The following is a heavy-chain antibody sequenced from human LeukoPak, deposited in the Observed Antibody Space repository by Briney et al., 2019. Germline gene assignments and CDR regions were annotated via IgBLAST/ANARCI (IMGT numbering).Heavy chain of an antibody. Sequence: ASVKVSCKASGYTFTSYDINWVRQATGQGLEWMGWMNPNSGNTVYAQKFQGRVTITRNTSISTAYMELSSLRSEDTAVYYCARRGCSSTSCYNNWFDPWGQGTLVTVSS. J-gene: IGHJ5*02. CDR3: ARRGCSSTSCYNNWFDP. V-gene: IGHV1-8*03. CDR1: GYTFTSYD. D-gene: IGHD2-2*02. CDR2: MNPNSGNT.